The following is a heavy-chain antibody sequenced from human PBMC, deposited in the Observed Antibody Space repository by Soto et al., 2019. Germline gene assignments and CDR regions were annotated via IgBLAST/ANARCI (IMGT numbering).Heavy chain of an antibody. CDR2: IYYSGST. CDR3: ARHVPRITIFGVVTPPMDV. V-gene: IGHV4-59*08. Sequence: SETLSLTCTVSGGSISSYYWSWIRQPPGKGLEWIGYIYYSGSTNYNPSLKSRVTISVDTSKNQSSLKLSSVTAADTAVYYCARHVPRITIFGVVTPPMDVWGKGTTVTVSS. CDR1: GGSISSYY. J-gene: IGHJ6*03. D-gene: IGHD3-3*01.